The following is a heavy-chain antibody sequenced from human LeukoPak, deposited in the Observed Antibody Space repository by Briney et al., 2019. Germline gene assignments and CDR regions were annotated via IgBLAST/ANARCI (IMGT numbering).Heavy chain of an antibody. Sequence: PSETLSLTCAVYGGSFSGYYWSWIRQPPGKGLEWIGEINHSGSTNYNPSLKSRVTISVDTSKNQFSLKLSSVTAADTAVYYCARWYYDFWSGYYPLSIDYWGQGTLVTVSS. CDR3: ARWYYDFWSGYYPLSIDY. J-gene: IGHJ4*02. CDR1: GGSFSGYY. CDR2: INHSGST. V-gene: IGHV4-34*01. D-gene: IGHD3-3*01.